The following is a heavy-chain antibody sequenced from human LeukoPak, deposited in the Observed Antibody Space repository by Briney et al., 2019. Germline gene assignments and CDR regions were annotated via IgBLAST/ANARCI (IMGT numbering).Heavy chain of an antibody. CDR2: ISFDGSSK. D-gene: IGHD2-8*01. J-gene: IGHJ4*02. CDR3: VKGLGYCTNGVCSDY. Sequence: GGSLRLSCAASGFTFSKYGIHWVRQAPGKGLEWVAVISFDGSSKYHADSVKGRFTISRDNSKNTVYLQMNSLRVEDTAVYYCVKGLGYCTNGVCSDYWGQGTLVTVSS. CDR1: GFTFSKYG. V-gene: IGHV3-30*18.